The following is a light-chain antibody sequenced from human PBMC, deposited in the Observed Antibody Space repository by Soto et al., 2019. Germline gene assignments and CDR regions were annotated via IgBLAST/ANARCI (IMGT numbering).Light chain of an antibody. J-gene: IGKJ2*01. CDR1: QNVGSN. V-gene: IGKV3-15*01. Sequence: IVMTQSPATLPMSPGQRASLYCRASQNVGSNLAWYQQTPGQAPRLLISGASTRATGVPARFSGSGSGTDFILTISSLQSEDFAVYYCQHYNSWPYTFGQGTKLEIK. CDR3: QHYNSWPYT. CDR2: GAS.